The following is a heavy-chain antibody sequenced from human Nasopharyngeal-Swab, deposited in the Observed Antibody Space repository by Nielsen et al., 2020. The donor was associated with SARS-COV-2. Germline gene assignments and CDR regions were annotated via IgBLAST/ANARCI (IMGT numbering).Heavy chain of an antibody. D-gene: IGHD6-13*01. Sequence: ASVKVSCKASGYTFTSYYMHWVRQAPGKGLEWMGIINPSGGSTSYAQKFQGRVTMTRDTSTRTVYMELSSLGSEDTAGYYCARDFGSSCCGYMDVWGKGTTVTVSS. CDR2: INPSGGST. V-gene: IGHV1-46*01. J-gene: IGHJ6*03. CDR3: ARDFGSSCCGYMDV. CDR1: GYTFTSYY.